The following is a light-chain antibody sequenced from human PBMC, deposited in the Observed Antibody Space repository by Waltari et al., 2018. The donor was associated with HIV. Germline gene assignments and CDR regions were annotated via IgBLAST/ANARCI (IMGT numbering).Light chain of an antibody. CDR3: QQYYTTPRT. Sequence: DIVMTQSPDSLAVSLGERATIHCKSSQSVLFSSTHKTHLAWYQQKPGQPPKLLIYWASTRDSGVPDRFSGSGSGTDFTLTISSLQAEDVAVYYCQQYYTTPRTFGQGTKVEIK. CDR2: WAS. J-gene: IGKJ1*01. V-gene: IGKV4-1*01. CDR1: QSVLFSSTHKTH.